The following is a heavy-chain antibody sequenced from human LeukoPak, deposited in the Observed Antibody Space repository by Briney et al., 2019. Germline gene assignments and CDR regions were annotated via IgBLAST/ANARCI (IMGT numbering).Heavy chain of an antibody. V-gene: IGHV1-2*02. D-gene: IGHD2-15*01. CDR3: ANIRGYCSGGSCSDY. J-gene: IGHJ4*02. CDR1: GYTFTGYY. CDR2: INPNSGGT. Sequence: ASVKVSCKASGYTFTGYYMHWVRQAPGQGLEWMGWINPNSGGTNYAQKSQGRVTMTRDTSISTAYMELSRLRSDDTAVYYCANIRGYCSGGSCSDYWGQGTLVTVSS.